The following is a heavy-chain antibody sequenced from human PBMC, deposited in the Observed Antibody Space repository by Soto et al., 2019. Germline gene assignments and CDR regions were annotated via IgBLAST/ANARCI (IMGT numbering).Heavy chain of an antibody. D-gene: IGHD4-17*01. CDR3: ARWDYGDYARFDY. J-gene: IGHJ4*02. Sequence: QVQLVQSGAEVKESGASVKVPCKASGYTFTSHDINWVRQATGQGLEWMGWMNPNSGNTGYAQKFQGRVTMTRNTSISTAYMELSSLRSEDTAVYYCARWDYGDYARFDYWGQGTLVTVSS. CDR1: GYTFTSHD. CDR2: MNPNSGNT. V-gene: IGHV1-8*01.